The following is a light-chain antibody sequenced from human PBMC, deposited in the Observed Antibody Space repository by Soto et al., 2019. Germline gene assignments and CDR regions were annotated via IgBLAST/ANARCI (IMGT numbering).Light chain of an antibody. CDR1: SGHSSYA. CDR2: LNSDGSH. CDR3: QTWGTGIVV. Sequence: QPVLTQSPSASASLGASVKFTCTLSSGHSSYAIAWHQQQPEKGPRYLMKLNSDGSHSKEDGIPDRFSGSSSGAERYLTISSLQSEDEAEYYCQTWGTGIVVFGGGTKLTVL. J-gene: IGLJ3*02. V-gene: IGLV4-69*01.